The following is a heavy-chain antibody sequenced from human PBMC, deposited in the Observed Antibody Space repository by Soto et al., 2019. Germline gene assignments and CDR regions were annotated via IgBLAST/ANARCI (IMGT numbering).Heavy chain of an antibody. Sequence: TSETLSLTCTVSGGSVSSGSYYWSWIRQPPGKGLEWIGYIYYSGSTNYNPSLKSRVTISVDTSKNQFSLKLSSVTAADTAVYYCARDVVVTSYYYYYYGMDVWGQGTTVTVSS. CDR3: ARDVVVTSYYYYYYGMDV. CDR1: GGSVSSGSYY. CDR2: IYYSGST. V-gene: IGHV4-61*01. J-gene: IGHJ6*02. D-gene: IGHD2-21*02.